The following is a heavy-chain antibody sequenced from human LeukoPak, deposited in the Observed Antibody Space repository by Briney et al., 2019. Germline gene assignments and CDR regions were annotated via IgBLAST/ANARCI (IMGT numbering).Heavy chain of an antibody. CDR2: IYQRATV. J-gene: IGHJ4*02. CDR3: ARAFCVGECFVLHIFFDS. V-gene: IGHV4-38-2*02. Sequence: PSETLSLTCNVSGYSISSGYFWGWVRQALGKGLEWIGSIYQRATVHYNPSLKSRVTISLDTSKNHFSLNLRSMQASDTAVYYCARAFCVGECFVLHIFFDSWGQGTLVTVSS. D-gene: IGHD2-21*01. CDR1: GYSISSGYF.